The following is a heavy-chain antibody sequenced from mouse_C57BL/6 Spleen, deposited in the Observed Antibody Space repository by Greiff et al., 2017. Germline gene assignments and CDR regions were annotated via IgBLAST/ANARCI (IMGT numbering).Heavy chain of an antibody. CDR1: GYTFTSYW. Sequence: QVQLQQPGAELVKPGASVTLSCTASGYTFTSYWMHWVKQRPGQGLEWIGMIHPNTGSTNYNEKFKSKATLTVDKSSSTAYMQLSSLTSEDSAVYYCARWGNYGHYYAMDYWGQGTSVTVSS. D-gene: IGHD1-1*01. J-gene: IGHJ4*01. CDR3: ARWGNYGHYYAMDY. CDR2: IHPNTGST. V-gene: IGHV1-64*01.